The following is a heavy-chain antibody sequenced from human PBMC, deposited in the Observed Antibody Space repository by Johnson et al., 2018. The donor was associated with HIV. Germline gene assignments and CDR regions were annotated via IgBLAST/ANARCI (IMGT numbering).Heavy chain of an antibody. CDR3: ARDPRVLGGAFDI. CDR1: GFTFSNFE. D-gene: IGHD3-3*02. V-gene: IGHV3-48*03. Sequence: VQLVESGGGVVQPGRSLRLSCAASGFTFSNFEMNWVRQAPGKGLEWVSYISSSDSTMYYADSVKGRFTISRDNAKNSLYLQMNSLRAEDTAVYYCARDPRVLGGAFDIWGQGTMVTVSS. CDR2: ISSSDSTM. J-gene: IGHJ3*02.